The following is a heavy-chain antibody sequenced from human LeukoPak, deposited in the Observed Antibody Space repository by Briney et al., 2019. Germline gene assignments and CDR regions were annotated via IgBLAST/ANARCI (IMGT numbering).Heavy chain of an antibody. CDR1: GGSVSNYY. D-gene: IGHD2-8*01. CDR2: ISFSGTT. Sequence: PSETLSLTCTVSGGSVSNYYWTWIRQPPGKGLEWIGYISFSGTTNYNPSLKSRVAISLDTSNNQFSLKLTSVTAADTAVYYCAXILPTNGAYWGNFYYYMDVWGKXTTVTV. J-gene: IGHJ6*03. V-gene: IGHV4-59*02. CDR3: AXILPTNGAYWGNFYYYMDV.